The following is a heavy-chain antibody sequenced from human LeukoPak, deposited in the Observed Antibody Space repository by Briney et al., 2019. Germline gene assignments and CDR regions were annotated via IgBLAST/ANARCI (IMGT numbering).Heavy chain of an antibody. Sequence: GGSLRLSCAASGFTFSNAWMSWVRQAPGKGLEWVGRIKSKTDGGTTDYAAPVKGRFTISRDDSKNTLYLQMNSLKTEDTAVYYCTTAYYDSSGYYNDYWGQGTLVTASS. D-gene: IGHD3-22*01. CDR3: TTAYYDSSGYYNDY. V-gene: IGHV3-15*01. J-gene: IGHJ4*02. CDR2: IKSKTDGGTT. CDR1: GFTFSNAW.